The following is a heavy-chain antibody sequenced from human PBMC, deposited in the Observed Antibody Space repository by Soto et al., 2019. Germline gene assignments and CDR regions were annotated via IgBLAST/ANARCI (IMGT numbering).Heavy chain of an antibody. V-gene: IGHV3-21*01. D-gene: IGHD2-8*01. CDR3: ARDVRGGTYSDS. CDR2: ISGSSDYI. CDR1: GFTFSTYY. J-gene: IGHJ4*02. Sequence: EVQLVESGGGLVKPGGSLRLSCAASGFTFSTYYMNWVRQAPGKGLEWVSSISGSSDYIYYADSVKGRFTISRDNAKNSLYLQMNSLAADDTAIYYCARDVRGGTYSDSWGQGNMVTVSS.